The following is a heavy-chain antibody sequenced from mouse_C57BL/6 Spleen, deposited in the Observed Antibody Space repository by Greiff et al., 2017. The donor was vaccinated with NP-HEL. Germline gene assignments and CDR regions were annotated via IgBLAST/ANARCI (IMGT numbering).Heavy chain of an antibody. V-gene: IGHV2-9-1*01. J-gene: IGHJ3*01. D-gene: IGHD2-3*01. Sequence: VKLMESGPGLVAPSQSLSITCTVSGFSLTSYAISWVRQPPGKGLEWLGVIWTGGGTNYNSALKSRLSISQDNSKSQVFLKMNSLQTDDTARYYCARGYDGYYEAWFAYWGQGTLVTVSA. CDR2: IWTGGGT. CDR3: ARGYDGYYEAWFAY. CDR1: GFSLTSYA.